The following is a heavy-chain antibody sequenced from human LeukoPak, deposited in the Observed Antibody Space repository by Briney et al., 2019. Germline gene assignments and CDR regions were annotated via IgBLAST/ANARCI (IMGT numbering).Heavy chain of an antibody. CDR3: ARVGYCSSTSCYTGYYYMDV. CDR2: IYYSGST. Sequence: PSETLSLTCTVSGGSISSYYWSWIRQPPGKGLEWIRYIYYSGSTNYNPSLKSRVTISVDTSKNQFSLKLSSVTAADTAVYYCARVGYCSSTSCYTGYYYMDVWGKGTTVTVSS. V-gene: IGHV4-59*01. D-gene: IGHD2-2*02. J-gene: IGHJ6*03. CDR1: GGSISSYY.